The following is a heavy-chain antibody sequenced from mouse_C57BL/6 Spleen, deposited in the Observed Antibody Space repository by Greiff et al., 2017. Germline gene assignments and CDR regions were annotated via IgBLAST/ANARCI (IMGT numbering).Heavy chain of an antibody. CDR3: SEDSAVYYCASSSLYWYFDV. J-gene: IGHJ1*03. CDR1: YTFSRRVH. D-gene: IGHD1-1*01. CDR2: GQGLEWIG. Sequence: QVQLQQSGPELARPWASVKISCPAFYTFSRRVHFAIRDTNYWMQWVKQRPGQGLEWIGAIYPENGDTCYNQKFKGKATLTPDKSASTAYMQLSSLTSEDSAVYYCASSSLYWYFDVWGTGTTVTVSS. V-gene: IGHV1-87*01.